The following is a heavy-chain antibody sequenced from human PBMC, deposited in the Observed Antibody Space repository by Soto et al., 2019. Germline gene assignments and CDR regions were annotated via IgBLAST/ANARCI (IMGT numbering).Heavy chain of an antibody. D-gene: IGHD3-22*01. CDR1: GITFSSHA. J-gene: IGHJ4*02. CDR3: VKDHHYDRSAYYGPRFDH. CDR2: LSGSGAST. Sequence: EVQLLQSGGGVVQPGGSLRLSCAASGITFSSHAMNWVRQAPGGGLEWVSSLSGSGASTYYADSVKGRFTISRDNSRNTLYLQMHGLRSGDTAIYYCVKDHHYDRSAYYGPRFDHWGQGDLVLVSS. V-gene: IGHV3-23*01.